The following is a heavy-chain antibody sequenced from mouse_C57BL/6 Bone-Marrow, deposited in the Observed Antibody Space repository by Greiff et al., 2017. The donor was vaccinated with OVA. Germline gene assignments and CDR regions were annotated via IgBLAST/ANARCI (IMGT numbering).Heavy chain of an antibody. D-gene: IGHD3-1*01. CDR3: ARQGDGHSGFDY. V-gene: IGHV5-12*01. CDR2: ISNGGGST. Sequence: EVQLVESGGGLVQPGGSLKLSCAASGFTFSDYYMYWVRQTPEQRLEWIAYISNGGGSTYYPDTVKGRSTISRDNAKNTLYLQMSSLKSEDTAVYYCARQGDGHSGFDYWGQGTTLTVSS. CDR1: GFTFSDYY. J-gene: IGHJ2*01.